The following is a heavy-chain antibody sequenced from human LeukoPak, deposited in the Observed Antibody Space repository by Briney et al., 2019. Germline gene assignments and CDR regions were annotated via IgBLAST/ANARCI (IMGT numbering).Heavy chain of an antibody. J-gene: IGHJ4*02. CDR3: ARHLFKWLLPAYFGY. V-gene: IGHV3-7*01. CDR2: IKQDGSEK. Sequence: GGSLRLSCAASGFTFSSYWMSWVRQAPGKGLEWVANIKQDGSEKYYVDSVKGRFTISRGNAKNSLYLQMNSLRAEDTAVYYCARHLFKWLLPAYFGYWGQGTLVTVSS. D-gene: IGHD3-22*01. CDR1: GFTFSSYW.